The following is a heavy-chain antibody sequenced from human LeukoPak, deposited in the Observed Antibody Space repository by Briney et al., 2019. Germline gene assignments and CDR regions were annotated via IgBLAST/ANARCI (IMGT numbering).Heavy chain of an antibody. Sequence: GALRPSCAASGFTFSSYDMSWVRQAPGQGLEWGSGISGSGGSTYYADSVKGRFTISRDNSKNTLYLQVNSLRAEDTALYYCAKSGPVRGVIPDYWGQGTLVTVSS. CDR2: ISGSGGST. CDR1: GFTFSSYD. V-gene: IGHV3-23*01. CDR3: AKSGPVRGVIPDY. D-gene: IGHD3-10*01. J-gene: IGHJ4*02.